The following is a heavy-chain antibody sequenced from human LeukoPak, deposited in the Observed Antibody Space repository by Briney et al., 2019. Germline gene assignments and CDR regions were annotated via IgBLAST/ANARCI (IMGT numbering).Heavy chain of an antibody. Sequence: GGSLRLSCAASGFSFSSYEMNWVRQAPGKGLEWVSYISSSGSAIYSAASVKGRSTISRDNAKNSLYLQMNSLRAEDTAVHYCARGQYCTNGVCTDYWYFDLWGRGTLVTVSS. D-gene: IGHD2-8*01. J-gene: IGHJ2*01. CDR1: GFSFSSYE. CDR2: ISSSGSAI. V-gene: IGHV3-48*03. CDR3: ARGQYCTNGVCTDYWYFDL.